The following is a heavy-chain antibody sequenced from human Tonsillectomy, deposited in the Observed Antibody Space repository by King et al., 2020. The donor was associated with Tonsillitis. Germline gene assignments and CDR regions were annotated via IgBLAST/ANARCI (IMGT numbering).Heavy chain of an antibody. CDR2: IYYSGNT. CDR1: GGSISSYY. D-gene: IGHD6-13*01. V-gene: IGHV4-59*01. J-gene: IGHJ2*01. Sequence: MQLQESGPGLVKPSETLSLTCTVSGGSISSYYWSWIRQPPGKGLEWIGYIYYSGNTNYNPSLKSRVTISVDTSENQFSLKVGSVTAADTAVYYCARVHSSSYWYFDLWGRGTLVTVSS. CDR3: ARVHSSSYWYFDL.